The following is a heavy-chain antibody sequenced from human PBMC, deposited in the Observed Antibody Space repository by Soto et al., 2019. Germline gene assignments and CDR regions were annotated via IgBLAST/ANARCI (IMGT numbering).Heavy chain of an antibody. V-gene: IGHV1-46*01. Sequence: QVHLVQSGAEVKKPGASVQVSCKASGYTFISYYMHWVRQAPGQGLEWMGVINPSGGRTTYAPKFHGRVSMTRDTSTSTVYMELSSLSSEDTAVYYCAREISLSIAAAQENYYGMDVWGQGTTVTVSS. CDR3: AREISLSIAAAQENYYGMDV. D-gene: IGHD6-13*01. J-gene: IGHJ6*02. CDR2: INPSGGRT. CDR1: GYTFISYY.